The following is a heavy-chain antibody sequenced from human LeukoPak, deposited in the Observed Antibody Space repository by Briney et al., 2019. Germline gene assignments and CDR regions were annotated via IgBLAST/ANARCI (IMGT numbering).Heavy chain of an antibody. CDR2: IYPGGTT. J-gene: IGHJ4*02. CDR3: ARASRAARLDH. V-gene: IGHV4-4*07. D-gene: IGHD6-6*01. CDR1: GGSISSYY. Sequence: PSETLSLTCTVSGGSISSYYWSWIRQPAGKGLEWIGRIYPGGTTDYSPSLKSRLTLSVDTSKNQFSLKLSSVTAADTAVYYCARASRAARLDHWSQGALVTVSS.